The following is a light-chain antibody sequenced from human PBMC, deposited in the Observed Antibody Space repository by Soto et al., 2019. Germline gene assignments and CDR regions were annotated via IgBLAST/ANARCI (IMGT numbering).Light chain of an antibody. V-gene: IGKV1-27*01. CDR1: ETISTY. Sequence: DIQMTQSPSSLSASLGDRVNITCRASETISTYLAWYQQQPGKVPKLLIYAVSILQSGVPSRFSGRRSGTEFTLTISGLQTEDVATYYCQKYASAPFTFGPGTKVEIK. CDR2: AVS. J-gene: IGKJ3*01. CDR3: QKYASAPFT.